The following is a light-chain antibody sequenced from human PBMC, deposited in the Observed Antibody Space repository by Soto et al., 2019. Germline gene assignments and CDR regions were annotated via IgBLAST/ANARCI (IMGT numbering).Light chain of an antibody. CDR2: AAS. Sequence: DIPMTQSPSSLSASVGDRVTITCRASQSISSYLNWYQQKPGKAPKLLIYAASSLQSGVPSRVSGSGSGTDFTLTIRSLQHEDFATYYCQQSYSTPITFGQGTRLEIK. J-gene: IGKJ5*01. CDR1: QSISSY. V-gene: IGKV1-39*01. CDR3: QQSYSTPIT.